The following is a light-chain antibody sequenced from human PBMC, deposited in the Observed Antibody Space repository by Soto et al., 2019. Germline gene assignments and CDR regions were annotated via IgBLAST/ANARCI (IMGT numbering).Light chain of an antibody. V-gene: IGKV1-6*01. Sequence: IQMTQSPSSLSASVGDRVTITFRASQSISSYLNWYQQKPGKPPKVLIYGASNLQSGVPPRFSGSGSGTDFTLAISSLQPEDSATYYCLQDINYPWTFGQGTKVDNK. CDR3: LQDINYPWT. CDR2: GAS. J-gene: IGKJ1*01. CDR1: QSISSY.